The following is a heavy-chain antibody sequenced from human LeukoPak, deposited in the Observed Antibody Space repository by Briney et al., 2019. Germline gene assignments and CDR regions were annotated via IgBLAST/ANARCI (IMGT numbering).Heavy chain of an antibody. CDR1: GGSISSSSYY. CDR3: ARGVGGYSYGSVY. J-gene: IGHJ4*02. Sequence: PSETLSLTCTVSGGSISSSSYYWGWIRQPPGKGLEWIGSIYYSGSTYYNPSLKSRVTISVDTSKNQFSLKLSSVTAADTAVYYCARGVGGYSYGSVYWGQGTLVTVSS. CDR2: IYYSGST. D-gene: IGHD5-18*01. V-gene: IGHV4-39*07.